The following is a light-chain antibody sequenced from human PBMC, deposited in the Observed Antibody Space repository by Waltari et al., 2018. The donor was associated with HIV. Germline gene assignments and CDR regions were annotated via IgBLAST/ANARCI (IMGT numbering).Light chain of an antibody. CDR3: LLSYSGARV. Sequence: AVVTQAPSPTVSPGGTVTPTRGSTTAPVTRGTYPYWFQQKPGQAPRTLIYDTSNKQSWTPDRFSGSLLGGKAALTLSGAQPEDEAEYYCLLSYSGARVFGGGTKVTVL. V-gene: IGLV7-46*01. J-gene: IGLJ2*01. CDR1: TAPVTRGTY. CDR2: DTS.